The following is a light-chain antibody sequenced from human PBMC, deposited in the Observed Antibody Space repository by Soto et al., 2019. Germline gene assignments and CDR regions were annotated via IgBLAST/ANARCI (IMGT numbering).Light chain of an antibody. J-gene: IGKJ1*01. Sequence: ELVLTQSPGTLSFSPGDRPTLSCRASQSISRYLAWYQQKPGQAPRLLIYGASSRATGTPDRFSGSGSGTDFTLTISRLEPEDFALYYCQQYGSSPPTFGQGTKVDIK. CDR1: QSISRY. CDR2: GAS. V-gene: IGKV3-20*01. CDR3: QQYGSSPPT.